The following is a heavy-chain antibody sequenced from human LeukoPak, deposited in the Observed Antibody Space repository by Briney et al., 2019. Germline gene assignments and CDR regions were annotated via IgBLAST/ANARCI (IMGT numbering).Heavy chain of an antibody. CDR1: GFTFDDYA. CDR2: ISWNSGSI. CDR3: AKDRGKYYYDSSGRDFDY. Sequence: GGSLRLSCAASGFTFDDYAVHWVRQAPGKGLEWVSGISWNSGSIGYADSVKGRFTISRDSAKNSLYLQMNSLRAEDTALYYCAKDRGKYYYDSSGRDFDYWGQGTLVTVSS. V-gene: IGHV3-9*01. D-gene: IGHD3-22*01. J-gene: IGHJ4*02.